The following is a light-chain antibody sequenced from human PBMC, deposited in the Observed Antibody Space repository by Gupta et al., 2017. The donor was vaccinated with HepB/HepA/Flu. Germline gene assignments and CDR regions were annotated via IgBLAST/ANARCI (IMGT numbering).Light chain of an antibody. CDR2: SNN. CDR3: SAWDDSLTGLV. J-gene: IGLJ3*02. V-gene: IGLV1-44*01. Sequence: QSVFTQPPSTSGTPGQRVTISCSGSSSNIESNTVNWYQQLPGTAPKLLIYSNNQRPSGVPDRFSGSKSGTSASLAISGLQSEDEADYYCSAWDDSLTGLVFGGGTKLTVL. CDR1: SSNIESNT.